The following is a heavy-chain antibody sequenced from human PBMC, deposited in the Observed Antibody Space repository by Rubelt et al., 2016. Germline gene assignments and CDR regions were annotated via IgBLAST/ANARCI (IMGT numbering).Heavy chain of an antibody. J-gene: IGHJ4*02. CDR1: GFTFSSYA. Sequence: EVQLLESGGGLVQPGGSLRLSCAASGFTFSSYAMSWVRQAPGKGLEWVSAISGSGGSTYYADSVKGRFTISRDNSKDTLYLQMNSLRAEDTAVYYCAKGTGPRRGGTDYWGQGTLVTVSS. CDR2: ISGSGGST. D-gene: IGHD3/OR15-3a*01. CDR3: AKGTGPRRGGTDY. V-gene: IGHV3-23*01.